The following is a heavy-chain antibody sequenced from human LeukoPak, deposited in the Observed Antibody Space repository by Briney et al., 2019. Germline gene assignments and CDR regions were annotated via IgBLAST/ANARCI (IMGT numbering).Heavy chain of an antibody. J-gene: IGHJ5*02. CDR1: GFTFSSYA. CDR2: ISYDGSNK. Sequence: GGSLRLSCAASGFTFSSYAMHWVRQAPGKGLEWVAVISYDGSNKYYADSVKGRFTISRDNSKNTLYLQMNSLRAEDTAVYYCARPSEGSYDIPFDSPGNWFHPWGQGTLVTVSS. CDR3: ARPSEGSYDIPFDSPGNWFHP. D-gene: IGHD3-9*01. V-gene: IGHV3-30-3*01.